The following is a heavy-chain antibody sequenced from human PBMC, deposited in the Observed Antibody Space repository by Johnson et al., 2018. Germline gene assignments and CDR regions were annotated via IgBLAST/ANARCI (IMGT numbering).Heavy chain of an antibody. V-gene: IGHV3-74*01. D-gene: IGHD2-2*01. Sequence: VQLQESGGGLVQPGGSLRLSCAASGFTFSSYWMHWVRQAPGKGLVWVSRINSDGSSTSYADSVKGRFTISRDNAKNTLYLQMNSLRAEDTVVYYCARVRGGYCRSTSWFLNYYYYYGMDVWGQGTTVTVSS. CDR2: INSDGSST. CDR3: ARVRGGYCRSTSWFLNYYYYYGMDV. CDR1: GFTFSSYW. J-gene: IGHJ6*02.